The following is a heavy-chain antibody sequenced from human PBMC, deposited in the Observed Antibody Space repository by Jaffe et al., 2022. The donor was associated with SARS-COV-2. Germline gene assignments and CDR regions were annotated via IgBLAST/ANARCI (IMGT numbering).Heavy chain of an antibody. D-gene: IGHD6-19*01. CDR1: GFTFSYYA. Sequence: EVQLLESGGGLVQPGGSLRLSCAASGFTFSYYAMGWVRQAPGKGLEWVSCITDRGDSTYYADSVKGRFTISRDNSKNTLFLQMSSLRADDTAVYYCAKDSRRTSGWYYFDYWGQGILVTVSS. V-gene: IGHV3-23*01. CDR3: AKDSRRTSGWYYFDY. J-gene: IGHJ4*02. CDR2: ITDRGDST.